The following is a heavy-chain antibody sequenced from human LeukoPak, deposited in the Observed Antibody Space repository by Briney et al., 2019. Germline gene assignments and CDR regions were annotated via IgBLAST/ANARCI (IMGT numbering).Heavy chain of an antibody. CDR3: TSHEYSSLPFDY. J-gene: IGHJ4*02. CDR2: IKSKTDGGTT. D-gene: IGHD6-6*01. V-gene: IGHV3-15*01. CDR1: GFTVSNAW. Sequence: GGSLTLSCAASGFTVSNAWMSWVRQAPGKGLEWVGRIKSKTDGGTTDYAAPVKGRFTISRDDSKNTLYLQTNSLKTEDTAVFYCTSHEYSSLPFDYWDQGTLVTVSS.